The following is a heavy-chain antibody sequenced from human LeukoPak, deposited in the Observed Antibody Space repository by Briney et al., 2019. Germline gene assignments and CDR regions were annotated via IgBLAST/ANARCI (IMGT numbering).Heavy chain of an antibody. CDR3: ARRLIGYCSSTSCRRYYFDY. J-gene: IGHJ4*02. Sequence: ASVKVSCKASGYTFTGYYMHWVRQAPGQGLEWMGWINPNSGGTNYAQKFQGRVTMTRDTSISTAYMELSRLRSDDTAVYYCARRLIGYCSSTSCRRYYFDYWGQGTLVTVSS. CDR1: GYTFTGYY. V-gene: IGHV1-2*02. CDR2: INPNSGGT. D-gene: IGHD2-2*03.